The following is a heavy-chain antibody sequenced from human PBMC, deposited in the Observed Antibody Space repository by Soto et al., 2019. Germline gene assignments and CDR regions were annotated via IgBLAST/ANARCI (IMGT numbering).Heavy chain of an antibody. CDR3: ARVTMVIRDSDHFGVDV. D-gene: IGHD4-17*01. Sequence: SETLSLTCLVSGFPISSTYSWGWIREPPGKGLEWTGSISHSGTTSYSPSLTSRVSISVDTSKNQVSLKLTSVTAADTAVYFCARVTMVIRDSDHFGVDVWGHGTTVTVSS. CDR1: GFPISSTYS. V-gene: IGHV4-38-2*02. J-gene: IGHJ6*02. CDR2: ISHSGTT.